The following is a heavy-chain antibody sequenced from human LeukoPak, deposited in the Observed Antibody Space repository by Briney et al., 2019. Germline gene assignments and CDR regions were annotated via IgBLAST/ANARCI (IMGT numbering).Heavy chain of an antibody. CDR2: IHYSGIT. CDR3: ARKPNAVYWFDP. Sequence: SDTLSLTCAVSGYSIGSDNWWGWIRQPPGKGLEWIGYIHYSGITYYSPSLKSRVTLSVDTSKNQFSLRLSSVTAVDTAVYYCARKPNAVYWFDPWGQGTLVTVSS. D-gene: IGHD4/OR15-4a*01. V-gene: IGHV4-28*01. J-gene: IGHJ5*02. CDR1: GYSIGSDNW.